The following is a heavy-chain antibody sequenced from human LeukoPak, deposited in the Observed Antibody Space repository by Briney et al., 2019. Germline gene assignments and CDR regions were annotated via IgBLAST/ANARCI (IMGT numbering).Heavy chain of an antibody. D-gene: IGHD3-22*01. CDR2: IIPIFGTA. CDR3: AGFYYYDNSGYLDY. V-gene: IGHV1-69*13. CDR1: GYTFTSYG. J-gene: IGHJ4*02. Sequence: SVKVSCKASGYTFTSYGISWVRQAPGQGLEWMGGIIPIFGTANYAQKFQGRVTITADESTSTAYMELSSLRSEDTAVYYCAGFYYYDNSGYLDYWGQGTLVTASS.